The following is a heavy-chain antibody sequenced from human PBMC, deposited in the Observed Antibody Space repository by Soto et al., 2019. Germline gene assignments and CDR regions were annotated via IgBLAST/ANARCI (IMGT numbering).Heavy chain of an antibody. CDR2: IWLDGSKN. CDR1: GFRFSDYG. J-gene: IGHJ4*02. CDR3: TRGNPPNCGGGTCFDY. D-gene: IGHD2-21*01. Sequence: QVQLVESGGGVVQPGRSLRLSCATFGFRFSDYGMHWVRQAPGKGLEWVAVIWLDGSKNYYADSVKGRFTISRDQSKNTLYMDMSSLRAEDTAVYYCTRGNPPNCGGGTCFDYWGQGTLVTVSS. V-gene: IGHV3-33*01.